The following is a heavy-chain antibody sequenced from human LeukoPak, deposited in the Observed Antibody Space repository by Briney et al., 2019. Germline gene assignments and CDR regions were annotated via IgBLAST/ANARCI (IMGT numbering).Heavy chain of an antibody. Sequence: PSETLSLTCTVSGGSISTSSCYWGWIRQPPGKGLEWIGTIFYSGSTYYNPSLKSRVTVSLVTSINQFSLKLSSVTAADTAVYYCAALGGYCSSTSCRNWFDPWGQGTLVTVSS. CDR2: IFYSGST. V-gene: IGHV4-39*07. D-gene: IGHD2-2*03. CDR3: AALGGYCSSTSCRNWFDP. CDR1: GGSISTSSCY. J-gene: IGHJ5*02.